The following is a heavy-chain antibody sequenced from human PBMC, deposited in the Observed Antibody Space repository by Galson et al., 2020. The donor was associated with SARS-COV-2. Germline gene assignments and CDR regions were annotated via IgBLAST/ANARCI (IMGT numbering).Heavy chain of an antibody. CDR2: IHHSGST. J-gene: IGHJ4*02. CDR3: ARVNWTPDY. V-gene: IGHV4-38-2*02. CDR1: GYSISSGYH. D-gene: IGHD1-1*01. Sequence: SQTLLLTCTVSGYSISSGYHWDWIRQPPGKGLEWIASIHHSGSTYYNPSLKSRVTISVDTSNNQFSLRLTSVTAADTAVYYCARVNWTPDYWGQGTLITVSS.